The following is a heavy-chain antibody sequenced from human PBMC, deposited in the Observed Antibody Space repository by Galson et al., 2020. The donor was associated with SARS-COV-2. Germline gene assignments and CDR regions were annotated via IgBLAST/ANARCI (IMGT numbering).Heavy chain of an antibody. CDR3: VRGVGLTAPRFDY. CDR2: IYHSGSR. D-gene: IGHD1-26*01. J-gene: IGHJ4*02. CDR1: GDSVSAFY. Sequence: SETLSLTCTVSGDSVSAFYWGWIRQPPGKGLEWIGYIYHSGSRNYDPSLESRLSMSIDMSKNQFSLKLRSMTPADTGIYYCVRGVGLTAPRFDYWGQGILVTVSS. V-gene: IGHV4-59*02.